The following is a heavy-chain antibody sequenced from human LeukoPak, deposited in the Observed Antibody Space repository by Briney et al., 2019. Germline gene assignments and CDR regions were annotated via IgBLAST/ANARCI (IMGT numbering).Heavy chain of an antibody. CDR2: IIGDSVFT. V-gene: IGHV3-11*06. Sequence: GGSLSLFCGASGFTFRYYYMAWIRQAPGRAPERISYIIGDSVFTKYADSVRGRFTISRDNAKSSLYLRMNSPRTEDTAVYYCARHSLYSGFFDFWGQGILVTVSS. CDR1: GFTFRYYY. J-gene: IGHJ4*02. D-gene: IGHD5-12*01. CDR3: ARHSLYSGFFDF.